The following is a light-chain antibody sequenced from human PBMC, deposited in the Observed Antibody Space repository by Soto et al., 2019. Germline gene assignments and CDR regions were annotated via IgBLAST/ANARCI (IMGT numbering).Light chain of an antibody. J-gene: IGKJ1*01. CDR2: GAS. CDR3: QEYDNWPPEGT. Sequence: TVLTQSPATLSVSPGERASLSCRAGQSVSINLAWYQQKPGQAPRLLIYGASTRATGIPARFSGSGSGTEFTLTINSLQSEDFAVYYCQEYDNWPPEGTFGQGTKVEV. CDR1: QSVSIN. V-gene: IGKV3-15*01.